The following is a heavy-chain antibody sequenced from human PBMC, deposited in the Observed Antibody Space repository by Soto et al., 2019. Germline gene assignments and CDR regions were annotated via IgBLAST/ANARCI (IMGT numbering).Heavy chain of an antibody. CDR2: IRSKTHSYAT. CDR3: TRRGGNSSFGY. J-gene: IGHJ4*02. V-gene: IGHV3-73*02. Sequence: EVQLVESGGGLVQPGESLKLSCAASGFTLSGSAVHWVRQASGKGLEWVGRIRSKTHSYATEYIASVKGRFTMSRDDSSNTAYLQMTGMKTDDTAVYYGTRRGGNSSFGYWGPGILVPISS. D-gene: IGHD1-26*01. CDR1: GFTLSGSA.